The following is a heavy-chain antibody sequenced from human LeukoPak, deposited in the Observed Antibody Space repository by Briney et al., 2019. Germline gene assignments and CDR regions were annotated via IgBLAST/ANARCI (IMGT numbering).Heavy chain of an antibody. V-gene: IGHV4-61*01. CDR2: IYYSGST. J-gene: IGHJ4*02. CDR1: GGSIRSSYYY. Sequence: SETLSLTCTVSGGSIRSSYYYWSWIRQPPGKGLEWIGYIYYSGSTNYNPSLKSRVTISVDTSKNQFSLKLSSVTAADTAVYYCARHQGSGSLYYFDYWGQGTLVTVSS. CDR3: ARHQGSGSLYYFDY. D-gene: IGHD1-26*01.